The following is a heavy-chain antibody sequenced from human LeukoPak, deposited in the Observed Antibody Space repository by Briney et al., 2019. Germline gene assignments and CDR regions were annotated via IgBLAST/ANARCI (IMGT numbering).Heavy chain of an antibody. Sequence: GGSLRLSCAASGFTFSNAWMSWVRQAPGKGLEWVGRIKSKTDGWTTDYAAPVKGRFTISRDDSKNTLYLQMNSLKTEDTAVYYCTTSRSILTGYYGFYYYYGMDVWGKGTTVTVSS. D-gene: IGHD3-9*01. J-gene: IGHJ6*04. CDR2: IKSKTDGWTT. V-gene: IGHV3-15*01. CDR1: GFTFSNAW. CDR3: TTSRSILTGYYGFYYYYGMDV.